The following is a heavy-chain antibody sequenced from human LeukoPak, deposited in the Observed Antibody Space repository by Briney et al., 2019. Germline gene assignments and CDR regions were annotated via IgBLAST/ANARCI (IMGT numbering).Heavy chain of an antibody. J-gene: IGHJ5*02. CDR3: ARVQDGYCSSTSCYVGWFDP. V-gene: IGHV1-18*04. D-gene: IGHD2-2*01. Sequence: ASVKVSCKASSYTFTSYGISWVRQAPGQGLEWMGWISAYNGNTNYAQKLQGRVTMTTDTSTSTAYMELRSLRSDDTAVYYCARVQDGYCSSTSCYVGWFDPWGQGTLVTVSS. CDR1: SYTFTSYG. CDR2: ISAYNGNT.